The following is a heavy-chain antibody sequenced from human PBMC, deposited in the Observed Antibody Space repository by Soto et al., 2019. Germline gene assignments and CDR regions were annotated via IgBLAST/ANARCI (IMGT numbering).Heavy chain of an antibody. V-gene: IGHV4-31*03. D-gene: IGHD6-19*01. J-gene: IGHJ4*02. CDR3: ARESIAVAGGVDY. CDR2: IYYSGST. CDR1: GGSISSGGYY. Sequence: SETLSLTCTVSGGSISSGGYYWSWIRQHPGKGLEWIGYIYYSGSTYYNPSLKSRVTISVDTSKSQFSLKLSSVTAADTAVYYCARESIAVAGGVDYWGQGTLVTVSS.